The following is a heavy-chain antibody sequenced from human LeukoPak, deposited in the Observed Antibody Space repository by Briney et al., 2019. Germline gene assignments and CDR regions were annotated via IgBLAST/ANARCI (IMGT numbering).Heavy chain of an antibody. CDR1: GFTFSSYA. D-gene: IGHD3-22*01. Sequence: GGSLRLSCAASGFTFSSYAMHWVRQAPGKGLEWVAVISYDGSNKYYEDSVKGRFTISRDNSKNTLYLQMNSLRAEDTAVYYCARDRLITYYYDSSGYYPGYWGQGTLVTVSS. CDR3: ARDRLITYYYDSSGYYPGY. J-gene: IGHJ4*02. CDR2: ISYDGSNK. V-gene: IGHV3-30*04.